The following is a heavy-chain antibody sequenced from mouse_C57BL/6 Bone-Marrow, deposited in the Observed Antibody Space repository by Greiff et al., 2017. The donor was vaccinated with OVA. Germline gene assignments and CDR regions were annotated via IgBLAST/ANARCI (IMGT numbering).Heavy chain of an antibody. Sequence: QVQLQQSGAELVKPGASVKLSCKASGYTFTSYWMHWVKQRPGQGLEWIGMIHPNSGSTNYNEKFKSKATLTVDKSSSTAYMQLSSLTSEDSAVYYCAPIYYYYFDYWGQGTTLTVSS. CDR1: GYTFTSYW. CDR3: APIYYYYFDY. CDR2: IHPNSGST. J-gene: IGHJ2*01. V-gene: IGHV1-64*01. D-gene: IGHD1-1*01.